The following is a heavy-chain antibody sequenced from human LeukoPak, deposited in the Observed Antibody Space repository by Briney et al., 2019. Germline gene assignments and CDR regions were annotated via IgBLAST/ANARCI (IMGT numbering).Heavy chain of an antibody. Sequence: PSETLSLTCAVYGGSFSGYYWSWIRQPPGKGLEWIGEINHSGSTNYNPSLKSRVTISVDTSKNQFSLKLSSVTAADTAVYYCARGNPRYSSGTYFRQAGYYYYYMDVCGKGTTVTVSS. CDR2: INHSGST. V-gene: IGHV4-34*01. D-gene: IGHD6-19*01. CDR1: GGSFSGYY. J-gene: IGHJ6*03. CDR3: ARGNPRYSSGTYFRQAGYYYYYMDV.